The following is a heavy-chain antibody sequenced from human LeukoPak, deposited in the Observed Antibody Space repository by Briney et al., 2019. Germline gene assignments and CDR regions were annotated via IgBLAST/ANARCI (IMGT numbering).Heavy chain of an antibody. CDR3: ARAYSGTYGLGYYYMDV. J-gene: IGHJ6*03. D-gene: IGHD1-26*01. CDR2: ISSSSYI. V-gene: IGHV3-21*01. CDR1: GFTLSTYS. Sequence: GGSLRLSCAASGFTLSTYSMNWVRQAPGKGLEWVSSISSSSYIYYADSVKGRFTISRDNAKKSLYLQMNSLRAEDTAVYYCARAYSGTYGLGYYYMDVWGKETTVTVSS.